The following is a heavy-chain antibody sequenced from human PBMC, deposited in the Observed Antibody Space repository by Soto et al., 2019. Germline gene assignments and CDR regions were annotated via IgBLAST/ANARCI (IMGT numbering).Heavy chain of an antibody. CDR1: GFTFDDYA. Sequence: EVQLVESGGGWVPPGRTLRLSCAASGFTFDDYAMHWVRQAPGKGLEWVSGISWNSGSIGYADSVKGRFTISRDNAKNSLYLQMNSLRAEDTALYYCAKHIAAAGYYYYGMDVWGQGTTVTVSS. D-gene: IGHD6-13*01. CDR2: ISWNSGSI. J-gene: IGHJ6*02. V-gene: IGHV3-9*01. CDR3: AKHIAAAGYYYYGMDV.